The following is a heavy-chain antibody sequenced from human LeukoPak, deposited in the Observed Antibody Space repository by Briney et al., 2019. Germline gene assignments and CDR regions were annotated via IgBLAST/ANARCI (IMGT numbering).Heavy chain of an antibody. CDR3: AKDLEAIFGVVIVSPYFDY. J-gene: IGHJ4*02. Sequence: GGSLRLSCAASNFTFNDYTMHWVRQAPGKGLEWVAFVSSDGRAKYYSDSVKGRFTISRDNSKNTLYLQMNSLRAEDTAVYYCAKDLEAIFGVVIVSPYFDYWGQGTLVTVSS. CDR2: VSSDGRAK. D-gene: IGHD3-3*01. CDR1: NFTFNDYT. V-gene: IGHV3-30-3*01.